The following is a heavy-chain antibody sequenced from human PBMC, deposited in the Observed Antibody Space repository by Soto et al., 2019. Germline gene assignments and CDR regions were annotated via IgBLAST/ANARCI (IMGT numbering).Heavy chain of an antibody. J-gene: IGHJ5*01. CDR2: ISSSSSYI. CDR3: ARDLWFGSYNWFDS. CDR1: GFTFSSYS. Sequence: PGGSLRLSCAASGFTFSSYSMNWVRQAPGKGLGGVSSISSSSSYIYYADSVKGRFTISRDNAKNSLYLQMNSLRAEDTAVYYCARDLWFGSYNWFDSWGQGTLVTVS. D-gene: IGHD3-10*01. V-gene: IGHV3-21*01.